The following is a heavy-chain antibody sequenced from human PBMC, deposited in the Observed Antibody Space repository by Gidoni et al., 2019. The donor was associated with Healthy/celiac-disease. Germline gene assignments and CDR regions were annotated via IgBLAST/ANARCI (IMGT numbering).Heavy chain of an antibody. D-gene: IGHD2-21*01. CDR3: ARDVGLWDYYYYGMDV. Sequence: QVQLVQSGAEVKKPGASVKVSCKASGYTFTSYYMHWVRQAPGQGLEWMGIINPSGGSTSYAQKFQGRVTMTRDTSTSTVYMELSSLRSEDTAVYYCARDVGLWDYYYYGMDVWGQGTTVTVSS. V-gene: IGHV1-46*03. J-gene: IGHJ6*02. CDR1: GYTFTSYY. CDR2: INPSGGST.